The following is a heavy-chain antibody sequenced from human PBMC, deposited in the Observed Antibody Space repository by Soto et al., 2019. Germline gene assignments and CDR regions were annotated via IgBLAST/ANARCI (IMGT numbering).Heavy chain of an antibody. J-gene: IGHJ6*02. D-gene: IGHD4-17*01. Sequence: ASVKVSCKASGDTFTGYYMHWVRQAPGQGLEWMGWINPNSGGTNYAQKFQGWVTMTRDTSISTAYMELSRLRSDDTAVYYCARGDGDYDNYYYYYYGMDVWGQGTTVTVSS. CDR2: INPNSGGT. CDR1: GDTFTGYY. V-gene: IGHV1-2*04. CDR3: ARGDGDYDNYYYYYYGMDV.